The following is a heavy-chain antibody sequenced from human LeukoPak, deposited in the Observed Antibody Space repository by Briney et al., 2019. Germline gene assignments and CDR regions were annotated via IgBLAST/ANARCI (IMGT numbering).Heavy chain of an antibody. CDR1: GGTVSSYY. CDR2: FYISGST. V-gene: IGHV4-4*07. CDR3: ARSISTMVRGAPYY. Sequence: SETLSLTCTVSGGTVSSYYWSWIRQPAGKGLEWIGRFYISGSTNYNPSLKSRVTMSIDTSENQVFLRLSSVTAADTAVYYCARSISTMVRGAPYYWGQGTLVTVSS. D-gene: IGHD3-10*01. J-gene: IGHJ4*02.